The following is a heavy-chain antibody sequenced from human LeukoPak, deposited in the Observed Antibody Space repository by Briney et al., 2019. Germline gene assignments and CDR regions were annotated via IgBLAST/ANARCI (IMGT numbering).Heavy chain of an antibody. J-gene: IGHJ4*02. CDR3: ASPWDYGAH. CDR1: GFTFSSYE. CDR2: YSNSGSNI. V-gene: IGHV3-48*03. Sequence: GGSLRLSCAASGFTFSSYEMNWVRQAPGKGLEWVTYYSNSGSNIYYADSVKGRFTISRDNAKNSLYLQMNSLRAEDTAVYYCASPWDYGAHWGQGTLVTVSS. D-gene: IGHD4-17*01.